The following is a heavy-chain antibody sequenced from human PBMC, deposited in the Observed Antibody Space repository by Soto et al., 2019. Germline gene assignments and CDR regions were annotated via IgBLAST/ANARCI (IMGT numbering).Heavy chain of an antibody. J-gene: IGHJ3*02. Sequence: QVQLQQSGPGLVKPSQTLSLTCAISGDSVSSNSVAWNWIRQSPSRGLEWLGRTYYRSKWYNDYVVTVKGRITSNPDTSKNQFSLQLNSVTPEDTAVYYCARGRFNAFGIWGQGTMVTVSS. CDR3: ARGRFNAFGI. CDR2: TYYRSKWYN. D-gene: IGHD3-3*01. CDR1: GDSVSSNSVA. V-gene: IGHV6-1*01.